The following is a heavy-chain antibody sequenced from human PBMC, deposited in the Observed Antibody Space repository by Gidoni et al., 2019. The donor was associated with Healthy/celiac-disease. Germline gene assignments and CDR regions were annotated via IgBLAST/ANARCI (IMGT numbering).Heavy chain of an antibody. CDR1: GYSISCGYY. J-gene: IGHJ6*02. V-gene: IGHV4-38-2*02. Sequence: QVQLQESGPGLVKPSATLSLTCTVSGYSISCGYYWGWIRQPPGKGLEWIGSIYHSGSTYYNPSLKSRVTISVDTSKNQFSLKLSSVTAADTAVYYCARALVTMVRGVGIYYYYGMDVWGQGSTVTVSS. CDR2: IYHSGST. CDR3: ARALVTMVRGVGIYYYYGMDV. D-gene: IGHD3-10*01.